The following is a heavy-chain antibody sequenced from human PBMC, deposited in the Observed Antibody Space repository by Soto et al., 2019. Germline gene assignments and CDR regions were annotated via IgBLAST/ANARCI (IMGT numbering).Heavy chain of an antibody. Sequence: QVQLVESGGGVVQPGRSLRLSCAASGFTFSSYGMHWVRQAPGKGLEWVAVISYDGSNKYYADSVKGRFTISRDNSKNTLYLQMNSLRAEDTAVYYCADLWFGANWGQGTLVTVSS. D-gene: IGHD3-10*01. J-gene: IGHJ4*02. CDR3: ADLWFGAN. CDR1: GFTFSSYG. CDR2: ISYDGSNK. V-gene: IGHV3-30*03.